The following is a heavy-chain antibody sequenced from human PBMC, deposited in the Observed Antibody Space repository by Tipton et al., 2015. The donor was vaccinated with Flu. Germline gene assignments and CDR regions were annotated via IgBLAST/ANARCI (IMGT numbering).Heavy chain of an antibody. CDR2: ISSDGSRE. D-gene: IGHD3-3*01. V-gene: IGHV3-30*18. CDR3: AKERRGQPAIFDAYDF. CDR1: GFTFNRYA. J-gene: IGHJ3*01. Sequence: SLRLSCGASGFTFNRYAMHWVRLAPGKGLEWVALISSDGSREYYADSVKGRFTVSRDNSKNTAFLQMNSLRDEDTGLFYCAKERRGQPAIFDAYDFWGQGKMVTDSS.